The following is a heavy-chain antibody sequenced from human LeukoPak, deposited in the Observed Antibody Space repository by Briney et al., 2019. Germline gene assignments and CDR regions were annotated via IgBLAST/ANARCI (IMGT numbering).Heavy chain of an antibody. D-gene: IGHD6-13*01. CDR3: AKDKAPGSWQNPSDF. CDR1: GFTFRTYA. Sequence: PGGSLRLSCAASGFTFRTYAMSWVRQAPGKGLEWVSGISDSGDATYYAESVTGRFTISNDNSKNTVFLQMTSLRADDTAKYYCAKDKAPGSWQNPSDFWGQGTLVTVSS. V-gene: IGHV3-23*01. CDR2: ISDSGDAT. J-gene: IGHJ4*02.